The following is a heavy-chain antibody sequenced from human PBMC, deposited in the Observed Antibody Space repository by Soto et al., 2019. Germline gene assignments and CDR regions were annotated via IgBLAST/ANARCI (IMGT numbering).Heavy chain of an antibody. CDR2: IKSRGAGGTT. J-gene: IGHJ6*04. CDR3: IWNHDSYYRMDD. Sequence: EVQLVESGGGLVKPGGSLKLSCSASGFYFIDAWMSWVRQAPGKGLEWVARIKSRGAGGTTDYAAPVKGRFTISRDDSKNVIFLQMDSLKTDDTAVYYCIWNHDSYYRMDDWGKGTTVTVSS. V-gene: IGHV3-15*01. CDR1: GFYFIDAW. D-gene: IGHD1-1*01.